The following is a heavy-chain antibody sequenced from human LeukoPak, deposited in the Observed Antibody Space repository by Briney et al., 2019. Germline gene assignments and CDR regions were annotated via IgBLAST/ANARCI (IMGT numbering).Heavy chain of an antibody. CDR1: GESLNSYY. CDR2: IYESGTT. D-gene: IGHD2-15*01. V-gene: IGHV4-34*01. CDR3: ARGAWATRLGS. Sequence: SETLSLTCAVYGESLNSYYWSRARQPPGEGLEWIGEIYESGTTEYNPSLKSRVTISMVPSKQQFSLSLSSVTAADTAVYYCARGAWATRLGSWGLGTPVIVSS. J-gene: IGHJ4*02.